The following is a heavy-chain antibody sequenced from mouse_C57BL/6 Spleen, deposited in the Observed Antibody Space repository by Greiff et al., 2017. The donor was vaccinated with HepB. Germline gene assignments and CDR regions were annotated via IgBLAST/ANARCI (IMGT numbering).Heavy chain of an antibody. CDR1: GYTFTSYW. Sequence: QVQLQQPGAELVMPGASVMLSCKASGYTFTSYWMHWVKQRPGQGLEWIGEIDPSDSYTNYNQKFKGKSTLTVDKSSSTAYMQLSSLTSEDSAVYYCARGRATVVADYWGQGTTLTVSS. V-gene: IGHV1-69*01. J-gene: IGHJ2*01. CDR3: ARGRATVVADY. CDR2: IDPSDSYT. D-gene: IGHD1-1*01.